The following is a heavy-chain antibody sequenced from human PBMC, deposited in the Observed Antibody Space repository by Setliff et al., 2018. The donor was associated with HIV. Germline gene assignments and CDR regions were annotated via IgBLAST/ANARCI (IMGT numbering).Heavy chain of an antibody. Sequence: GGSLRLSCAASGFTFSSYAMSWVRQAQGKGLEWVSAISGSGGSTYYADSVKGRFTISRDNSKNTLYLQMNSLRVEDTAMYYCTKDHLSGWASDCWGQGTLFPVSS. CDR2: ISGSGGST. CDR3: TKDHLSGWASDC. J-gene: IGHJ4*02. V-gene: IGHV3-23*01. D-gene: IGHD6-19*01. CDR1: GFTFSSYA.